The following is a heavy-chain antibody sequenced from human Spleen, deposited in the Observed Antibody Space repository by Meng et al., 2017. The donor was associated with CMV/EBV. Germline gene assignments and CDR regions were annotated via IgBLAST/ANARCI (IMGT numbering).Heavy chain of an antibody. CDR3: ARARFDY. V-gene: IGHV4-59*01. CDR2: VHYSGRT. Sequence: SETLSLTCSVSGGSISSYYWSWIRQPPGKGLEFIGYVHYSGRTNYNPSLQSRVTISIDTSRKQFSLTVSSVTAADTAVYYCARARFDYWGQGTLVTVSS. CDR1: GGSISSYY. J-gene: IGHJ4*02.